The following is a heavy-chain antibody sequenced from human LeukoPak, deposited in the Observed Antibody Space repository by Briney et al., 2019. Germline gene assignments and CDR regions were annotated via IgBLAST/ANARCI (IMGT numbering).Heavy chain of an antibody. CDR1: GFTFSSYA. CDR3: AKNHYSYDILTRGFDY. CDR2: ISYDGSNK. V-gene: IGHV3-30*18. Sequence: GGSLRLSCAASGFTFSSYAMHWVRQAPGKGLAWVAVISYDGSNKYYADSVKGRFTISRDNSRNTLSLRMISLRAEDTAVYYCAKNHYSYDILTRGFDYWGQGALVTVSS. D-gene: IGHD3-9*01. J-gene: IGHJ4*02.